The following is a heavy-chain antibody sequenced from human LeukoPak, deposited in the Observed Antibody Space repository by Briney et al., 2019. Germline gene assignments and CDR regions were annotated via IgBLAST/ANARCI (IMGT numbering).Heavy chain of an antibody. V-gene: IGHV4-31*03. D-gene: IGHD2-15*01. Sequence: SETLSLTCTVSGGSISSGGYYWSWIRQHPGKGLEWIGYIYYSGSTYYNPSLKSRVTISVDTSKNQFSLKLSSATAADTAVYYCARVADCSGGSCSFDYWGQGTLVTVSS. CDR3: ARVADCSGGSCSFDY. J-gene: IGHJ4*02. CDR1: GGSISSGGYY. CDR2: IYYSGST.